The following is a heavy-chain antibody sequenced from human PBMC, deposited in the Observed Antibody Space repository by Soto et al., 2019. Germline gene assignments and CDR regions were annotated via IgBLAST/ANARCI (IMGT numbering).Heavy chain of an antibody. CDR1: GFTFSSYS. CDR2: ISSSSSTI. Sequence: EVQLVESGGGLVQPGGSLRLSCAASGFTFSSYSMNWVRQAPGKGLEWVSYISSSSSTIYYADSVKGRFTISRDNAKNSLYLQMNSLRAADTAVYDCAREGYCSSTSCYPTWYYYYGMDVWGQGTTVTVSS. J-gene: IGHJ6*02. V-gene: IGHV3-48*01. D-gene: IGHD2-2*01. CDR3: AREGYCSSTSCYPTWYYYYGMDV.